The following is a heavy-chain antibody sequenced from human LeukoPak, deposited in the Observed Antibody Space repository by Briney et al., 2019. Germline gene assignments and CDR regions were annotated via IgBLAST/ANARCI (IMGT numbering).Heavy chain of an antibody. CDR1: GFTFSDYY. Sequence: GGSLRLSCAASGFTFSDYYMSWIRQAPGKGLEWVSYISSSGSTIYYADSVKGRFTISRDNAKNSLYLQMNSLRAEDTAVYYCARAIYDYVWGSYRWGAYFDYWGQGTLVTVSS. CDR2: ISSSGSTI. V-gene: IGHV3-11*04. CDR3: ARAIYDYVWGSYRWGAYFDY. J-gene: IGHJ4*02. D-gene: IGHD3-16*02.